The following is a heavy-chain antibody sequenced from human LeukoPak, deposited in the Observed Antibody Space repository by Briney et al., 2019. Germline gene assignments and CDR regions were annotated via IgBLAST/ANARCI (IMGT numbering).Heavy chain of an antibody. J-gene: IGHJ3*02. CDR2: IYYSGST. CDR1: GFTFSNYW. D-gene: IGHD3-3*01. CDR3: ATNTYYDFWSGFDAFDI. Sequence: GSLRLSCAASGFTFSNYWMSWIRQPPGKGLEWIGYIYYSGSTNYNPSLKSRVTISVDTSKNQFSLKLSSVTAADTAVYYCATNTYYDFWSGFDAFDIWGQGTMVTVSS. V-gene: IGHV4-59*01.